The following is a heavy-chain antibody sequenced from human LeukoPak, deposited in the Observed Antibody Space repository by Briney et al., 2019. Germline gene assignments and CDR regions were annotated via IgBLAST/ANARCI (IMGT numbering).Heavy chain of an antibody. CDR1: GGSVSGYY. J-gene: IGHJ3*02. CDR2: INHSGST. CDR3: ARGDNRGAFDI. V-gene: IGHV4-34*01. D-gene: IGHD3-10*01. Sequence: SETLSLTCAVYGGSVSGYYWNWIRQPPGKGLEWIGEINHSGSTNYNPSLKSRVTISVDRSKNQFSLKVRSVTAAADTAVYFCARGDNRGAFDIRGQGTMVTVSS.